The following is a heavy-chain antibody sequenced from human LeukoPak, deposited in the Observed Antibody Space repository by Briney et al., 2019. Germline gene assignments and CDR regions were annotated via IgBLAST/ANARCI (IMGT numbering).Heavy chain of an antibody. Sequence: GGSLRLSCAASGLTFSSYAMSWVRQAPGKGLEWVSSISGSGGSTYYADSVKVRFTISRDNAKNSLYLQMNSLRAEDMALYYCAKDKSYDFSGDAFDIWGQGTMVTVSS. D-gene: IGHD3-3*01. J-gene: IGHJ3*02. V-gene: IGHV3-23*01. CDR1: GLTFSSYA. CDR3: AKDKSYDFSGDAFDI. CDR2: ISGSGGST.